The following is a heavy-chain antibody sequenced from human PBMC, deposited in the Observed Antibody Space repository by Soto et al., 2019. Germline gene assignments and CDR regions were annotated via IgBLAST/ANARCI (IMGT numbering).Heavy chain of an antibody. Sequence: VQLLESGGGLVQPGGSLRLSCAASGFTFSSYAMSWVRQAPGKGLEWVSAISGSGGSTYYADSVKGRFTISRDNSKNTLYLQMNSLRAEDTAVYYYAKTLIAWDTAMGYFDYWGQGTLVTVSS. CDR3: AKTLIAWDTAMGYFDY. CDR1: GFTFSSYA. D-gene: IGHD5-18*01. J-gene: IGHJ4*02. CDR2: ISGSGGST. V-gene: IGHV3-23*01.